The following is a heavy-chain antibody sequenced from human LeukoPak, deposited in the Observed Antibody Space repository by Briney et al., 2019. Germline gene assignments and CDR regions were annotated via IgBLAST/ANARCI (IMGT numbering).Heavy chain of an antibody. CDR3: ARVEELGSTYFDS. CDR1: GYTFTTYW. D-gene: IGHD7-27*01. CDR2: IFPGDSDT. V-gene: IGHV5-51*01. J-gene: IGHJ4*02. Sequence: GESLKISCKCSGYTFTTYWIAWLRQMPGKGLEWMGIIFPGDSDTRYSPSFQGQVTISAGKSISTAYLQWSSLGASDTAMYYCARVEELGSTYFDSWGQGTLVTVSS.